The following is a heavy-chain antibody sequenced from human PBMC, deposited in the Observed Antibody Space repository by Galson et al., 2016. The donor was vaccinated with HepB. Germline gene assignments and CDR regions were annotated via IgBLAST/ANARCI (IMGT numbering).Heavy chain of an antibody. V-gene: IGHV3-23*01. CDR2: ISGSGDTT. Sequence: SLRLSCAASGFTFSNYATSWVRQAPGKGLEWVSSISGSGDTTYDADAVRGRFTISRDNSRNTLSLQIDSLRAEDSAIYYCAKGNIVQVPAAPYAWGQGALVTVSS. CDR3: AKGNIVQVPAAPYA. J-gene: IGHJ5*02. D-gene: IGHD2-2*01. CDR1: GFTFSNYA.